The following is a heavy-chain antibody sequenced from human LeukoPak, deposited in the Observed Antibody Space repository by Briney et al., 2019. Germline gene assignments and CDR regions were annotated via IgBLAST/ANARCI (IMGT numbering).Heavy chain of an antibody. J-gene: IGHJ4*02. V-gene: IGHV4-34*01. CDR1: GGSFSGYY. Sequence: SETLSLTCAVYGGSFSGYYWSWIRQPPGKGLEWIGEINHSGSTNYNPSLKSRVTISVDTSKNQFSLKLSSVTAADTAVYYCAREAYYYDSIGYRRFDYWGQGTLVTVSS. CDR2: INHSGST. D-gene: IGHD3-22*01. CDR3: AREAYYYDSIGYRRFDY.